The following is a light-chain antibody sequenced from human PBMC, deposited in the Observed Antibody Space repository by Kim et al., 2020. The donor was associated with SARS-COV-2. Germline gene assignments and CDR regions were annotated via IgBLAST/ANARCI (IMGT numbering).Light chain of an antibody. J-gene: IGLJ2*01. CDR3: QTWGGGSVV. V-gene: IGLV4-69*01. CDR2: IYSDGTH. CDR1: SEHSTFA. Sequence: QPVLTQSPSASASLGASVKLTCTLTSEHSTFAIAWYHQQPEKSPRYLMKIYSDGTHVKGDGIPDRLSGSSSGPDRYLIISGLQSEDEADYYCQTWGGGSVVFGGGTQLTVL.